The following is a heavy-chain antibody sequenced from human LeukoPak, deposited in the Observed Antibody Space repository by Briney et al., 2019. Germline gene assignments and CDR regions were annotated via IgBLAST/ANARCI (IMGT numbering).Heavy chain of an antibody. J-gene: IGHJ4*02. V-gene: IGHV3-43*01. Sequence: GGSLRLSCAASGFTFDDYTMHWVRQAPGKGLEWVSLISWDGGSTYYADSVKGRFTISRDNSKNSLYLQMNSLRTEDTALYYCAGEGDLATNVDYWGQGTLVTVSS. CDR2: ISWDGGST. CDR3: AGEGDLATNVDY. D-gene: IGHD3-16*01. CDR1: GFTFDDYT.